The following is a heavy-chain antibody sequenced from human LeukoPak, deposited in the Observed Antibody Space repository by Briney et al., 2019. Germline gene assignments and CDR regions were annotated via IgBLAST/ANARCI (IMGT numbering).Heavy chain of an antibody. CDR1: GFTFSSYS. D-gene: IGHD2-21*02. J-gene: IGHJ3*02. Sequence: GGSLRLSCAASGFTFSSYSMNWVRQAPGKGLEWVANIRGDGSRLYYVDSVKGRFTISRDNAKNSLYLQMSNLRAEDTSVYYCARDHNYFGSDRYYDAFDIWGQGTMVTVSS. CDR3: ARDHNYFGSDRYYDAFDI. CDR2: IRGDGSRL. V-gene: IGHV3-7*01.